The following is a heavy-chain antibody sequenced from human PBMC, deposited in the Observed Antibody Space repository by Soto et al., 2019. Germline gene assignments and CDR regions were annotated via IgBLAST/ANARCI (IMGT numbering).Heavy chain of an antibody. J-gene: IGHJ1*01. CDR1: GYTFTSYG. V-gene: IGHV1-18*01. CDR2: ISAYNGNT. Sequence: EASVKVSCKASGYTFTSYGISWVRQAPGQGLEWMGWISAYNGNTNYAQKLQGRVTMTTDTSTSTAYMELRSLGSDDTAVYYCARAHTRKQWLVREEYFQHWGQGTLVTVSS. CDR3: ARAHTRKQWLVREEYFQH. D-gene: IGHD6-19*01.